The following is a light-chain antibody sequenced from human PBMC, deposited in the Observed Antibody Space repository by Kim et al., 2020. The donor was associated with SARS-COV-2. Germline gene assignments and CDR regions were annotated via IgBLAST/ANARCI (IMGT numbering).Light chain of an antibody. J-gene: IGLJ3*02. CDR1: TGAVTCGYY. CDR3: LLYYGGAWV. V-gene: IGLV7-46*01. CDR2: DTS. Sequence: PAGTVTLTCGSSTGAVTCGYYPYWFQQKPGQAPRTLIHDTSGKHSWTPARFSGSLLGGKSALTLSGAQPEDEADYYCLLYYGGAWVFGGGTQLTVL.